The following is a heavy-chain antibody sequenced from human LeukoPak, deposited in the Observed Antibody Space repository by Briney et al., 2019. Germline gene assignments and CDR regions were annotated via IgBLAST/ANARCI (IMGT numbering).Heavy chain of an antibody. CDR3: ARGWSHYDFWSGYYPV. J-gene: IGHJ4*02. D-gene: IGHD3-3*01. CDR1: GDSISSGNYY. CDR2: IYTSGST. V-gene: IGHV4-61*02. Sequence: SETLSLTCTVSGDSISSGNYYWTWIRQPAGKGLEWIGRIYTSGSTNYNPSLKSRVTISVDTSKNQSSLKLSSVTAADTAVYYCARGWSHYDFWSGYYPVWGQGTLVTVSS.